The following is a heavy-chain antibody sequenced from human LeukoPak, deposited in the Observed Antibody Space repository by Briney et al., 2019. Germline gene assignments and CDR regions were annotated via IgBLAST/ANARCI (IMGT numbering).Heavy chain of an antibody. Sequence: GGSLRLSCAASGFTFSSYSMNWVRQAPGKGLEWVSYISSSSSTIYYADSVKGRFTISRDNAKNSLYPQMNSLSAEDTAVYYCAREVGYCTNGVCYPPQHYYMDVWGKGTTVTVSS. D-gene: IGHD2-8*01. CDR2: ISSSSSTI. CDR3: AREVGYCTNGVCYPPQHYYMDV. V-gene: IGHV3-48*01. J-gene: IGHJ6*03. CDR1: GFTFSSYS.